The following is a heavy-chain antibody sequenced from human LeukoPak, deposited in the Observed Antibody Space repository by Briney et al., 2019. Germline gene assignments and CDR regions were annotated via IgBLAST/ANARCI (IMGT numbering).Heavy chain of an antibody. Sequence: SETLSLTCSVSGGFISSHYWTWIRQPPGKGLEWIGYIYSSGYSNYNPSLNSRLFISMDTAKNQVSLRLSSVTAADTAVYYCARLIQLWLAGGVTPHDYFYYMDLWGKGTTVTVSS. CDR2: IYSSGYS. CDR3: ARLIQLWLAGGVTPHDYFYYMDL. D-gene: IGHD5-18*01. V-gene: IGHV4-4*09. J-gene: IGHJ6*03. CDR1: GGFISSHY.